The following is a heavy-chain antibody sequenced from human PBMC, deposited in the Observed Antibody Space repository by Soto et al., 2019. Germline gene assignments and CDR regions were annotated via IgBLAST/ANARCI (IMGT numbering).Heavy chain of an antibody. Sequence: EVQLVQSGAEVKKPGQSLKISCKGSGYSFTNYWIGWVRQMPGKGLEWMGIIYPGDSDLKYSPSFEGQVTISADKSISTAYLQWSSLNASDSAIYYCARGGYSYGYLYFDYWGQGALVTVSS. V-gene: IGHV5-51*01. J-gene: IGHJ4*02. CDR1: GYSFTNYW. CDR3: ARGGYSYGYLYFDY. D-gene: IGHD5-18*01. CDR2: IYPGDSDL.